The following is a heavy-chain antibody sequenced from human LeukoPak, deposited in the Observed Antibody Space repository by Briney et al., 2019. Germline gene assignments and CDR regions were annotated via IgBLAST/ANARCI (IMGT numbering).Heavy chain of an antibody. Sequence: AAVTVSCQASGYTFPSYVLKWVGQPAAQGREGMGWVNPKRGKTDYEHKFQGWVTHIRNTSLSTAYMELSSLRSEDTAVYYCARRYIYNWNDLDHWGQGTPVTVSS. CDR2: VNPKRGKT. CDR3: ARRYIYNWNDLDH. D-gene: IGHD1-1*01. CDR1: GYTFPSYV. V-gene: IGHV1-8*03. J-gene: IGHJ5*02.